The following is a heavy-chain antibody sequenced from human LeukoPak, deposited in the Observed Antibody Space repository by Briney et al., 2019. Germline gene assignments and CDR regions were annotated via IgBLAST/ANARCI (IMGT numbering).Heavy chain of an antibody. Sequence: SETLSLTCTVSGGSISSRLYYWGWIRQPPGRGLEWIASIYSSGSTYYNPPLRSRVTISIDTSKNQFSLKLSSVTAADTAVYYCASPNGSGYFDYWGQGTLVTVSS. V-gene: IGHV4-39*01. CDR1: GGSISSRLYY. J-gene: IGHJ4*02. CDR2: IYSSGST. D-gene: IGHD3-3*01. CDR3: ASPNGSGYFDY.